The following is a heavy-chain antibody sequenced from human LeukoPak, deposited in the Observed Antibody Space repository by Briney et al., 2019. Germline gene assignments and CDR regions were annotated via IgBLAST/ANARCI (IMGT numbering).Heavy chain of an antibody. CDR1: GFTFTNYW. J-gene: IGHJ4*02. V-gene: IGHV3-7*01. CDR3: ARVERELLLNY. Sequence: GGSLRLSCAASGFTFTNYWMSWVRQAPGKGLELVANIKQDRSEKYYVDSVKGRFTISRDNAKNSLYLQMNSLRDEDTAVYYCARVERELLLNYWGQGTLVTVSS. CDR2: IKQDRSEK. D-gene: IGHD1-26*01.